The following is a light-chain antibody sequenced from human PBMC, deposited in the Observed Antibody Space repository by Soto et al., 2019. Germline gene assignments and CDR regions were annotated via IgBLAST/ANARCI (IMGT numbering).Light chain of an antibody. CDR2: GAS. CDR1: QSVTTR. CDR3: QQYGGSPIT. V-gene: IGKV3-20*01. J-gene: IGKJ5*01. Sequence: ETVLTQSPATLSLSPGERVTLSCRASQSVTTRLAWYQHKPGQAPTLLMSGASNRASGVPVRFSGSGSGTDFTLTITRLEPEDFALYYCQQYGGSPITFGLGTRLEI.